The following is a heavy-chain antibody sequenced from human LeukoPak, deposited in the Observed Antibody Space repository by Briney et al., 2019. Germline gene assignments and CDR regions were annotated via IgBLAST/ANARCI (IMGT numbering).Heavy chain of an antibody. J-gene: IGHJ5*02. Sequence: GASVKVSCKASRYTLTGYYIHWVRQAPGQGLEWMGWINPNGDGTKYAQNFQGRFTVTRDTSTSTAYMELSRLRSDDMAVYYCARATCNTDCAGFDPWGQGTLVTVSS. D-gene: IGHD2/OR15-2a*01. V-gene: IGHV1-2*02. CDR3: ARATCNTDCAGFDP. CDR2: INPNGDGT. CDR1: RYTLTGYY.